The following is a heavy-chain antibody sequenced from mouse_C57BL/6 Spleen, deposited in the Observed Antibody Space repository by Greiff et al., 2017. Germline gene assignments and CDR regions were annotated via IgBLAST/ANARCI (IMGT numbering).Heavy chain of an antibody. CDR3: ARALPPFYGSPDWYFDV. D-gene: IGHD1-1*01. CDR2: ISYDGSN. Sequence: EVKLQESGPGLVKPSQSLSLTCSVTGYSITSGYYWNWIRQFPGNKLEWMGYISYDGSNNYNPSLKNRISITRDTSKNQFFLKLNSVTTEDTATYYCARALPPFYGSPDWYFDVWGTGTTVTVSA. CDR1: GYSITSGYY. J-gene: IGHJ1*03. V-gene: IGHV3-6*01.